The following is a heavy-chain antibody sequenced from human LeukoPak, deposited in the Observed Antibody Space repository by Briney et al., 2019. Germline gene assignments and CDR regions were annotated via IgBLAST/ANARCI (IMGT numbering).Heavy chain of an antibody. J-gene: IGHJ4*02. CDR1: GGTFSSFA. Sequence: SVTVSCKASGGTFSSFAISWVRQAPGEGLEWMGGIIPLFGEPNYAQKFRGRVTITADELTSTASMELSSLRSEDTAVYYCARKNSYNNYYFDFWGQGTLVTVSS. CDR3: ARKNSYNNYYFDF. D-gene: IGHD4-11*01. V-gene: IGHV1-69*13. CDR2: IIPLFGEP.